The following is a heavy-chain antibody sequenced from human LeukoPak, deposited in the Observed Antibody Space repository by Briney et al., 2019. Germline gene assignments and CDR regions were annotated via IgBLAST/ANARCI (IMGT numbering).Heavy chain of an antibody. Sequence: SETLSLTCIVSGGSISSSSYYWGWIRQPPGKGRERIGSIYYSGSTYYNPSLKSRVPISVDTSKNQFSLKLSSVTAADTAVYYCARVVGATVDYCFDYWGQGTLVTVSS. D-gene: IGHD1-26*01. CDR1: GGSISSSSYY. V-gene: IGHV4-39*01. CDR3: ARVVGATVDYCFDY. J-gene: IGHJ4*02. CDR2: IYYSGST.